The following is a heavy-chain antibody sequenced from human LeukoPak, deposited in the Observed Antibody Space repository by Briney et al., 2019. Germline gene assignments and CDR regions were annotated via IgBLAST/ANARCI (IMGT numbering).Heavy chain of an antibody. Sequence: GGSLRLSCAASGFTFSNYWIHWVRQAPGKGLEWVSAISGSGGSTYYADSVKGRFTISRDNSKKTLYLQMDSLRAEDTAVYYCAKDLKVAGTRYFDYWGQGTLVTVSS. J-gene: IGHJ4*02. CDR3: AKDLKVAGTRYFDY. CDR2: ISGSGGST. D-gene: IGHD6-19*01. CDR1: GFTFSNYW. V-gene: IGHV3-23*01.